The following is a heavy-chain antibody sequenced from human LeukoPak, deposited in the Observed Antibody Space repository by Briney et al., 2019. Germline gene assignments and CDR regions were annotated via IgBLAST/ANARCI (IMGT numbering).Heavy chain of an antibody. CDR1: GGSISSYY. CDR3: ARDRYSSSWYGDWFDP. J-gene: IGHJ5*02. V-gene: IGHV4-4*07. D-gene: IGHD6-13*01. Sequence: SETLSLTCTVSGGSISSYYWSWIRQPAGKGLEWLGRIYTSGSTNYNPSLKSRVTMSVDTSKNQFSLKLSSVTAADTAVYYCARDRYSSSWYGDWFDPWGQGTLVTVSS. CDR2: IYTSGST.